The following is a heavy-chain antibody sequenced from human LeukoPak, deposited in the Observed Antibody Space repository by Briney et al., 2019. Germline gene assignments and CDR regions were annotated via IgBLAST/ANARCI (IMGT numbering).Heavy chain of an antibody. CDR1: GGSISSSNW. D-gene: IGHD5-18*01. CDR3: ARALTAMVSYYFDY. Sequence: SETLSLTCAVSGGSISSSNWWSWVRQPPGKGLEWIGEIYYSGSTNYNPSLKSRVTISVDKSKNQFSLKLSSVTAADTAVYYCARALTAMVSYYFDYWGQGTLVTVSS. V-gene: IGHV4-4*02. J-gene: IGHJ4*02. CDR2: IYYSGST.